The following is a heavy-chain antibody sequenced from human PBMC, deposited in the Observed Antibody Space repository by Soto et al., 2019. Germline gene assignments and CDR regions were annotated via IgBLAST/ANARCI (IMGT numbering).Heavy chain of an antibody. CDR3: TTGSVEGV. V-gene: IGHV3-15*07. CDR1: GLTISDAW. J-gene: IGHJ6*02. D-gene: IGHD2-15*01. Sequence: EVQLVESGGGLIYPGGSLRLSWAASGLTISDAWMNWVRQAPGKGLEWVGRIKTNTEGGTTDYAAAVKGRFIVSRDDSKNTLYLQMNSLKIEDTAVYYCTTGSVEGVWGQGTTVIVSS. CDR2: IKTNTEGGTT.